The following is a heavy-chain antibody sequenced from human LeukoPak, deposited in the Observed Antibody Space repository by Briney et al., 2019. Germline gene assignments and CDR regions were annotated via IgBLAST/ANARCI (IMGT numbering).Heavy chain of an antibody. D-gene: IGHD3-10*01. V-gene: IGHV3-11*04. CDR2: ISSSGSTI. CDR3: ARSGNTGRNWYFDL. Sequence: GGSLRLSCAASGFTFSDYYMSCIRQAPGKGLEWGSYISSSGSTIYYADSVKGRFTISRDNAKNSLYLQMNSLRAEDTAVYYCARSGNTGRNWYFDLWGRGTLVTVSS. J-gene: IGHJ2*01. CDR1: GFTFSDYY.